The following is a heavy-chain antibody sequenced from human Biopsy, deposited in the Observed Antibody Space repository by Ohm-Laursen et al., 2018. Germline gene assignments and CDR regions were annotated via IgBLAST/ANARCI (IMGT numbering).Heavy chain of an antibody. V-gene: IGHV4-4*07. Sequence: GTLSLTCAVSGASITSYYWSWIRQPAGQGLEWIGHTYKGGNTNHNPSLKSRVSMSVDTSKNQLSLTLRSVTAADTAVYYCARDLPSSYYYAMDVWGQGTTVTVSS. CDR3: ARDLPSSYYYAMDV. J-gene: IGHJ6*02. CDR2: TYKGGNT. CDR1: GASITSYY.